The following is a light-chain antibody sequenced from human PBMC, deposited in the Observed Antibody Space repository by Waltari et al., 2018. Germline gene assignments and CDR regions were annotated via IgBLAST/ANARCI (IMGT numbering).Light chain of an antibody. V-gene: IGLV2-11*01. Sequence: QSALTQPRSVSGSPGQSVAISCTGTSSDVGGYNYVFWYQQHPGKAPKLLIYDVTKRPPGVPDRFSGSKSGNTASLTISGLQAEDEADYYCCSYGGTYYVFGTGTKVTVL. CDR3: CSYGGTYYV. CDR1: SSDVGGYNY. CDR2: DVT. J-gene: IGLJ1*01.